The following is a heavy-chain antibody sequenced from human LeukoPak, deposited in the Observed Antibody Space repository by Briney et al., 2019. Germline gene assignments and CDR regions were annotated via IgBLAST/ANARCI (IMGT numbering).Heavy chain of an antibody. Sequence: GESLKISCKGSGYSFPSYWIGWVRQMPGKGLEWMGIIYPDDSDTRYSPSFQGQVTISTDKSISTAYLHWSSLKASDTAMYYCARRSHGGYLRDAFDLWGQGTMVTVSS. CDR2: IYPDDSDT. CDR3: ARRSHGGYLRDAFDL. V-gene: IGHV5-51*01. CDR1: GYSFPSYW. J-gene: IGHJ3*01. D-gene: IGHD5-18*01.